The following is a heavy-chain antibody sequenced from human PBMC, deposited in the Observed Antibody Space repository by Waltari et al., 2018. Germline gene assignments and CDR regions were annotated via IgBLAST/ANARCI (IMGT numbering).Heavy chain of an antibody. Sequence: QIQLQESGPGLVEPSRTLSVTCTVSGDSMGSGDWWSWVRQSPEKGLEWIGQIQRSGRTHYNPSFESRVSISIDTSNNQFSLKVTSTTAADTAVYYCARDRGRGIYLDSWGRGTLVTVSA. J-gene: IGHJ4*02. D-gene: IGHD2-15*01. CDR2: IQRSGRT. CDR3: ARDRGRGIYLDS. V-gene: IGHV4-4*02. CDR1: GDSMGSGDW.